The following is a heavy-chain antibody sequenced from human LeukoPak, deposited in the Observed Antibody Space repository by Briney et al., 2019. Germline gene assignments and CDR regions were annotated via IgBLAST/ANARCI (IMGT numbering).Heavy chain of an antibody. CDR3: ARGPAYHFDY. V-gene: IGHV3-74*01. Sequence: PGGSLRLSCAASGFTFSNYRMHWVRHVPGKGLVWVSRIDSDGSSTGYAVSVKGRFTISRDNAKNTLYLQMNSLRADDTAVYYCARGPAYHFDYWGQGTLVTVSS. CDR2: IDSDGSST. CDR1: GFTFSNYR. J-gene: IGHJ4*02.